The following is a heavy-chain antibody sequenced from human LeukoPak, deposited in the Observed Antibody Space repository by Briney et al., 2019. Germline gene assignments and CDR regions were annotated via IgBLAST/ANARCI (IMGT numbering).Heavy chain of an antibody. D-gene: IGHD1-7*01. Sequence: PGGSLRLSCAASGFTFSSYGMHWVRQAPGKGLEWMAVISYDAGNKFYADSVKGRFTISRDNAKNSLYLQMNSLRVEDTAVYYCARELSGTTSYYFDYWGQGTLVTVSS. V-gene: IGHV3-30*03. CDR2: ISYDAGNK. CDR3: ARELSGTTSYYFDY. J-gene: IGHJ4*02. CDR1: GFTFSSYG.